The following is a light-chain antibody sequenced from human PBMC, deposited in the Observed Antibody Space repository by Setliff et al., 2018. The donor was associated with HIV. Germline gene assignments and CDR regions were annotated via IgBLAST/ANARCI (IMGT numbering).Light chain of an antibody. J-gene: IGLJ1*01. V-gene: IGLV2-14*03. CDR2: DVS. CDR3: CSLTSTSSYV. CDR1: SSDIGGYKS. Sequence: QSALTQPASVSGSPGQSITISCTGTSSDIGGYKSVSWYQQHPGKAPKLMIYDVSNRPSGVSNRFSGSKSGNTVSLTISGLQAEDEADYYCCSLTSTSSYVFGTGTKVTV.